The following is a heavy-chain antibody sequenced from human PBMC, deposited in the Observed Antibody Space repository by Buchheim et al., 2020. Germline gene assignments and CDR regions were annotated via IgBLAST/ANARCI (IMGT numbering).Heavy chain of an antibody. CDR3: AREGLLWFGELLQVYYGMDV. CDR1: GGSFSGYY. D-gene: IGHD3-10*01. J-gene: IGHJ6*02. Sequence: QVQLQQWGAGLLKPSETLSLTCAVYGGSFSGYYWSWIRQPPGKGLEWIGEINHSGSTNYNPSLKSRVTISVDTSKNQFSLKLSSVTAADTAVYYCAREGLLWFGELLQVYYGMDVWGQGTT. CDR2: INHSGST. V-gene: IGHV4-34*01.